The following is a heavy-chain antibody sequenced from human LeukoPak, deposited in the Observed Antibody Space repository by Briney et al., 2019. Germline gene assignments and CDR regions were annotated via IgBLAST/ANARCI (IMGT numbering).Heavy chain of an antibody. CDR1: GGPISSGDYY. J-gene: IGHJ6*03. D-gene: IGHD1-7*01. V-gene: IGHV4-30-4*08. Sequence: SETLSLTCTVSGGPISSGDYYWSWIRQPPGKGLEWYGYFYYCGSTYYNPSLESRVTISVDTSKNQFSLKLSSVTAADTAVYYCAGARTGTTPHYYYYYYMDVWGKGTTVTVSS. CDR2: FYYCGST. CDR3: AGARTGTTPHYYYYYYMDV.